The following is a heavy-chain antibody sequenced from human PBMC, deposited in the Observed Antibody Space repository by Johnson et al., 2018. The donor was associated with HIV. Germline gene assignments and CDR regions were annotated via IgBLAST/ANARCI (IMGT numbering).Heavy chain of an antibody. Sequence: VQLVESGGGLVQPGRSLRLSCAASGFTFDDYGMSWVRQAPGKGLEWVSGINWNGGSTGYADSIKGRFTISRANARNSLYLQMSSLRAEDTALYYCARGKGAAAGLDTFDIWGQGTMVSVSS. D-gene: IGHD6-13*01. CDR3: ARGKGAAAGLDTFDI. CDR1: GFTFDDYG. J-gene: IGHJ3*02. CDR2: INWNGGST. V-gene: IGHV3-20*04.